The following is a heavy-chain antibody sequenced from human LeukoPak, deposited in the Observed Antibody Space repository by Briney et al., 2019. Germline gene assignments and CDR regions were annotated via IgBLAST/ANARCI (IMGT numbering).Heavy chain of an antibody. CDR2: ISGGGGSA. CDR1: GFTFTSYS. J-gene: IGHJ4*02. Sequence: GGSLRLSCAASGFTFTSYSMNWVRQAPGKGLEWVSTISGGGGSAYYADSVKGRFTISRDNSKNTLYLQVNSLRAEDTAVYYCAKGGKWDVTPFDYWGQETLVTVSS. D-gene: IGHD1-26*01. CDR3: AKGGKWDVTPFDY. V-gene: IGHV3-23*01.